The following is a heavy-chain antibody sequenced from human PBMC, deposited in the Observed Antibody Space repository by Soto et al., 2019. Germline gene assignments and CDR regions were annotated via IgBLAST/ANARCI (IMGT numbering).Heavy chain of an antibody. CDR3: ARERERFDE. J-gene: IGHJ4*02. V-gene: IGHV3-7*03. CDR2: IKQDGSEK. Sequence: VWSMRLSCSASGFTFSSYWMSWVRQAPGKGLEWVANIKQDGSEKYYVDSVKGRFTISRDNAKNSLYLQMNSLRAEDTAVDYCARERERFDEWGQGTPVT. CDR1: GFTFSSYW.